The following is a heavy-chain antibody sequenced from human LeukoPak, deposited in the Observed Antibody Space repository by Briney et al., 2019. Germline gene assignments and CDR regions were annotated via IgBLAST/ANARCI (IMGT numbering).Heavy chain of an antibody. CDR3: ARAVDGDYARYDY. Sequence: PSETLSLTCTVSGGSISSGDYYWSWIRQPPGKGLEWIGYIYYSGSTYYNPSLKSRVTISVDTSKNQFSLKLSSVTAADTAVYCCARAVDGDYARYDYWGQGTLVTVSS. CDR2: IYYSGST. CDR1: GGSISSGDYY. V-gene: IGHV4-30-4*01. D-gene: IGHD4-17*01. J-gene: IGHJ4*02.